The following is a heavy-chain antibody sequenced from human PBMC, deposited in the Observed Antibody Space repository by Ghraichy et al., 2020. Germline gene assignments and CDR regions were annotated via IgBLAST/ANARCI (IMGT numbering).Heavy chain of an antibody. CDR2: ISGSGGST. CDR1: GFTFSSYA. J-gene: IGHJ5*02. D-gene: IGHD4-17*01. CDR3: AKVHDYGDYYNWFDP. Sequence: LSLTCAASGFTFSSYAMSWVRQAPGKGLEWVSAISGSGGSTYYADSVKGRFTISRDNSKNTLYLQMNSLRAEDTAVYYCAKVHDYGDYYNWFDPWGQGTLVTVSS. V-gene: IGHV3-23*01.